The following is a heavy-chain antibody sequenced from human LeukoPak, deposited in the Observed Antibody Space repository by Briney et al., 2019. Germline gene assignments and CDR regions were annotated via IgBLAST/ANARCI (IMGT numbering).Heavy chain of an antibody. J-gene: IGHJ4*02. V-gene: IGHV3-23*01. D-gene: IGHD2-2*01. CDR2: IGGLGIVK. CDR3: ARDLVVTSAY. Sequence: GGSLRLSCAGSGFIFHQHAMNWVRQAPRKGLEWVAGIGGLGIVKGYVDSVKGRFTISRDNAKNTLYLQMNGLRAEDTAVYYCARDLVVTSAYWGQGTLVTVSS. CDR1: GFIFHQHA.